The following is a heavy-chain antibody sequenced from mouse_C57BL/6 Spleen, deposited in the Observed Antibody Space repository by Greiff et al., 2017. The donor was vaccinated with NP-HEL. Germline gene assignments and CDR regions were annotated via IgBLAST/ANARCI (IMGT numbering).Heavy chain of an antibody. CDR3: ARVDYGSSYDWYFDV. CDR1: GYSITSGYY. V-gene: IGHV3-6*01. Sequence: EVQLQESGPGLVKPSQSLSLTCSVTGYSITSGYYWNWIRQFPGNKLEWMGYISYDGSNNYNPSLKNRISITRDTSKNQFFLKLNSVTTEDTATYYCARVDYGSSYDWYFDVWGTGTTVTVSS. J-gene: IGHJ1*03. CDR2: ISYDGSN. D-gene: IGHD1-1*01.